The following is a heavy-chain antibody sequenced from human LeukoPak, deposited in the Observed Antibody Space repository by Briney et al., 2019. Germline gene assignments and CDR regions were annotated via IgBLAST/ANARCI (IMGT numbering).Heavy chain of an antibody. J-gene: IGHJ6*03. CDR2: IYHAGST. Sequence: SETLSLTCTASGGSISSGGYFWSWIRQHPGKGLEWIAHIYHAGSTHDNPSLRGRVAISLDTSANQFSLRLSSVTAADTAVYFCARATHYSASTGGPYMDVWGQGTTVTVSS. D-gene: IGHD3-22*01. V-gene: IGHV4-31*03. CDR3: ARATHYSASTGGPYMDV. CDR1: GGSISSGGYF.